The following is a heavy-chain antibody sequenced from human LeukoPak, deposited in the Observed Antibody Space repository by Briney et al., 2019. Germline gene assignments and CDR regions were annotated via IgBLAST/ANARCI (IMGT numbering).Heavy chain of an antibody. Sequence: SETLSLTCTVSGGSISSSSYYWGWIRQPPGKGLEWIGSIYYSGSTYYNPSLKSRVTIFVDTSKNQFSLKLSSVTAADTAVYYCARHAGGATGPYDWFDPWGQGTLVTVSS. V-gene: IGHV4-39*01. J-gene: IGHJ5*02. CDR1: GGSISSSSYY. CDR2: IYYSGST. D-gene: IGHD1-26*01. CDR3: ARHAGGATGPYDWFDP.